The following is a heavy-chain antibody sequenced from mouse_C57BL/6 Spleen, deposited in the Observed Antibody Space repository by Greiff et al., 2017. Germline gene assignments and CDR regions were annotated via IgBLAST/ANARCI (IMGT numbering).Heavy chain of an antibody. Sequence: EVKLMESGGGLVKPGGSLKLSCAASGFTFSDYGMHWVRQAPEKGLEWVAYISSGSSTIYYADTVKGRFTISRDNAKNTLFLQMTSLRSEDTAMYYCARPPITTVVAPHAMDYWGQGTSVTVSS. J-gene: IGHJ4*01. D-gene: IGHD1-1*01. CDR2: ISSGSSTI. CDR1: GFTFSDYG. V-gene: IGHV5-17*01. CDR3: ARPPITTVVAPHAMDY.